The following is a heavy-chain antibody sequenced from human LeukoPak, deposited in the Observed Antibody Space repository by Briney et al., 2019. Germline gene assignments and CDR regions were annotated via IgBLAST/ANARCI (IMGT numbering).Heavy chain of an antibody. D-gene: IGHD1-26*01. CDR2: INSDGTTT. CDR1: GFTFSSYW. CDR3: ARVKVGSWNWFDP. V-gene: IGHV3-74*03. Sequence: GGSLRLSCAASGFTFSSYWMHWVRQAPGQGLVWVSRINSDGTTTTYADSVKGRFTISRDNTKNTVYLQMNSLRAEDSAVNYCARVKVGSWNWFDPWGQGTLVTVSS. J-gene: IGHJ5*02.